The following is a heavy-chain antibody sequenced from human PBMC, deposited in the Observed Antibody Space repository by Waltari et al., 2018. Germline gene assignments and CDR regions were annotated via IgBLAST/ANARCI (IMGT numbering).Heavy chain of an antibody. V-gene: IGHV3-48*01. J-gene: IGHJ6*02. CDR1: GFTFSSYS. CDR2: ISSSSRTI. D-gene: IGHD5-12*01. Sequence: EVQLVESGGGLVQPGGSLRLSCAASGFTFSSYSMNWVRQAQGKGLEWVSYISSSSRTIYYADSVKGRFTISRDNAKNSLYLQMNSLRAEDTAVYYCARDYRRDGSDYYGMEVWGQGTTVTVSS. CDR3: ARDYRRDGSDYYGMEV.